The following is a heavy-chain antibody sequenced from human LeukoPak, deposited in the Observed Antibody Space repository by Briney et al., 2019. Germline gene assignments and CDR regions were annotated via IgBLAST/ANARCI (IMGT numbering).Heavy chain of an antibody. CDR2: INPSSGGT. CDR1: GYTFTDYY. J-gene: IGHJ5*02. CDR3: ATTSPIVGATTHWFDP. D-gene: IGHD1-26*01. Sequence: GASVKVSCKASGYTFTDYYMHWVRQAPGQGLEWMGWINPSSGGTNYAQKFQGRVAMTRDTSISTAYMELSSLRSEDTAVYYCATTSPIVGATTHWFDPWGQGTLVTVSS. V-gene: IGHV1-2*02.